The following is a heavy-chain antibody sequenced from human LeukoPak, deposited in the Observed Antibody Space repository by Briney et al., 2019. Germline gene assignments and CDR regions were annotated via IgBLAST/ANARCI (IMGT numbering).Heavy chain of an antibody. V-gene: IGHV4-39*07. CDR1: GGSISNTDYY. CDR2: IYHSGST. D-gene: IGHD6-13*01. CDR3: ARDLDGSSSGFDY. J-gene: IGHJ4*02. Sequence: PSETLSLTCTVSGGSISNTDYYWGWIRQPPGKGLEWIGEIYHSGSTNYNPSLKSRVTISVNKSKNQFSLKLSSVTAADTAVYYCARDLDGSSSGFDYWGQGTLVTVSS.